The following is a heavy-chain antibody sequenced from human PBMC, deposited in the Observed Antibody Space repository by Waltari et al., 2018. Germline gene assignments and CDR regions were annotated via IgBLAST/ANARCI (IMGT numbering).Heavy chain of an antibody. J-gene: IGHJ3*02. CDR1: GGTLSRYA. D-gene: IGHD3-10*01. V-gene: IGHV1-69*05. Sequence: QVQLVQSGAEVKKPGSSVKVSCKASGGTLSRYAISWVRQAPGQGLEWMGGIIPIFGTANYAQKCQGRVTITTDESTSTAYMELSSLRSEDTAVYYCATRSGSYMADAFDIWGQGTMVTVSS. CDR2: IIPIFGTA. CDR3: ATRSGSYMADAFDI.